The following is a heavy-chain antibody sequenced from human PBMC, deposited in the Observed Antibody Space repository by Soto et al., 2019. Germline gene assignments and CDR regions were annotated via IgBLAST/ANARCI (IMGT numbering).Heavy chain of an antibody. CDR3: TRRASSSFYHFDF. D-gene: IGHD2-2*01. CDR2: IDPSDSYV. Sequence: GESLTISCPSAGHSFTSYWITWVRQMPGKGLEWMATIDPSDSYVDYSPSFRGHVTFSVDRSITTVYLQWNSLKASDSAMYFCTRRASSSFYHFDFWGQGALVTVSS. CDR1: GHSFTSYW. J-gene: IGHJ4*02. V-gene: IGHV5-10-1*01.